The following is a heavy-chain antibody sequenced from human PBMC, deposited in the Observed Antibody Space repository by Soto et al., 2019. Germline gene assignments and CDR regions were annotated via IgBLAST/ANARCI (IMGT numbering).Heavy chain of an antibody. CDR3: ARGYCSGGSCYWGLDYYGMDV. CDR2: ISAYNGNT. D-gene: IGHD2-15*01. V-gene: IGHV1-18*01. J-gene: IGHJ6*02. CDR1: GYTSTSYG. Sequence: ASVKVSCKASGYTSTSYGISWVRQAPGQGLEWMGWISAYNGNTNYAQKLQGRVTMTTDTSTSTAYMELRSLRSDDTAVYYCARGYCSGGSCYWGLDYYGMDVWGQGTTVTVSS.